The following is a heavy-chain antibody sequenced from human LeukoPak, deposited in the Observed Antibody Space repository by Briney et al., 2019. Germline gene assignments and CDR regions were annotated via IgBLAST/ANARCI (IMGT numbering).Heavy chain of an antibody. V-gene: IGHV1-2*02. CDR2: INPNSGGT. Sequence: ASVKVSCKASGYTFTGYYIHWVRQAPGQGLEWMGWINPNSGGTNYAQDFHGRVTMTRDKSISTAYMELSRLRSDDTAVYYCARAGGSGNLAWGKGTLVTVSS. J-gene: IGHJ5*02. CDR3: ARAGGSGNLA. CDR1: GYTFTGYY. D-gene: IGHD1-26*01.